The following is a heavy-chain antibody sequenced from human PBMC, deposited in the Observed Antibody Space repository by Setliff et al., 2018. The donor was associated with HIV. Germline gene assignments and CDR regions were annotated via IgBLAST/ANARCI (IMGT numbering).Heavy chain of an antibody. CDR3: VRGGSWGII. J-gene: IGHJ3*02. D-gene: IGHD3-16*01. V-gene: IGHV4-38-2*02. CDR2: MRHSGGT. Sequence: PSETLSLTCTVSGYSISTGYNWGCIRQPPGKGLEWIGSMRHSGGTYYNPSLKTRVTISLDTSKNQFSLNLSSVTAADTAVYYCVRGGSWGIIWGQGTVVTVSS. CDR1: GYSISTGYN.